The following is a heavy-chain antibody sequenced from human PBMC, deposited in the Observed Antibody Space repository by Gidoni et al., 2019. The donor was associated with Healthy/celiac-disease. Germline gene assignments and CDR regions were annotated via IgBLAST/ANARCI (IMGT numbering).Heavy chain of an antibody. CDR1: GFTFSSSA. D-gene: IGHD3-9*01. CDR3: ARAYIRYFDWLPNYYYYGMDV. J-gene: IGHJ6*02. V-gene: IGHV3-30-3*01. Sequence: QVQLVESGGGGVQPGRSLRLSCAASGFTFSSSAMHWVRQAPGKGLEWVAVISYDGSNKYYADSVKGRFTISRDNSKNTPYLQMNSLRAEDTAVYYCARAYIRYFDWLPNYYYYGMDVWGQGTTVTVSS. CDR2: ISYDGSNK.